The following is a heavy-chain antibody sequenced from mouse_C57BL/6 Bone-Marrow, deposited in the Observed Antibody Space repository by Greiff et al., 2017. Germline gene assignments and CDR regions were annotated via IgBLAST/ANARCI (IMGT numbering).Heavy chain of an antibody. D-gene: IGHD1-1*01. Sequence: VQLQQSGAELVRPGASVTLSCKASGYTFTDYEMHWVKQTPVHGLEWIGAIDPETGGTAYNQKFKGKAILTADKSSSTAYMELRSLASEDSAVYYCTKRITTVAYAMDYWGQGTSVTVSS. J-gene: IGHJ4*01. CDR2: IDPETGGT. V-gene: IGHV1-15*01. CDR3: TKRITTVAYAMDY. CDR1: GYTFTDYE.